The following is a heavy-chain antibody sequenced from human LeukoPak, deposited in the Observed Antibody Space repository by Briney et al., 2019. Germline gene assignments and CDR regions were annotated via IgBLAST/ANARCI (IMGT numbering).Heavy chain of an antibody. J-gene: IGHJ6*03. V-gene: IGHV4-59*01. CDR2: IYYSGST. D-gene: IGHD3-22*01. CDR1: GGSISSYY. Sequence: SETLSLTCTVSGGSISSYYWSWIRQPPGKGLEWIGYIYYSGSTNYNPSLRSRVTISVDTSKNQFSLKPSSVTAADTAVYYCARADYDSSGVKGYYYYYYMDVWGKGTTVTVSS. CDR3: ARADYDSSGVKGYYYYYYMDV.